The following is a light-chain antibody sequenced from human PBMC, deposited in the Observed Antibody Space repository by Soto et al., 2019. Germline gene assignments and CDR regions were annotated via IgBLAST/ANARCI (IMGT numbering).Light chain of an antibody. CDR2: KAS. CDR1: QNINTC. Sequence: DIQLPQSPSPLSASVGDRVTITCRASQNINTCLAWYQQKPGKAPKLLIYKASNLEGGVPSRFSGSGSGTEFTLTISSLQPDDFATYYCQQSSTYSAYTFGQGTKLEIK. J-gene: IGKJ2*01. V-gene: IGKV1-5*03. CDR3: QQSSTYSAYT.